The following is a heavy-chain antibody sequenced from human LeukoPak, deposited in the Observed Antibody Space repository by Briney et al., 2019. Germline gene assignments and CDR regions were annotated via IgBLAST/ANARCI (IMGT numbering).Heavy chain of an antibody. Sequence: SETLSLTCTVSGGSISSYYWSWIRQPPGKGLEWIGYIYYSGSTNYNPSLKSRFTISVDTSKNQFSLKLSSVTAADTAVYYCAREASWFSSSWYFDYWGQGTLVTVSS. V-gene: IGHV4-59*01. CDR1: GGSISSYY. J-gene: IGHJ4*02. CDR3: AREASWFSSSWYFDY. D-gene: IGHD6-13*01. CDR2: IYYSGST.